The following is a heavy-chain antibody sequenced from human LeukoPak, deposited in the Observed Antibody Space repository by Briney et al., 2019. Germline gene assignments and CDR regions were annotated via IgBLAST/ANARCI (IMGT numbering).Heavy chain of an antibody. CDR2: ISGSGDST. V-gene: IGHV3-23*01. J-gene: IGHJ4*02. CDR3: AKDLDDRN. D-gene: IGHD3-16*01. Sequence: GGSLRLSCAASGFTFSSYAMSWVRQAPGKGLEWVSGISGSGDSTYSADSVKGRFTISRDNSKKTLYLQMNSLRAEDTAVYYCAKDLDDRNWGQGTLVTVSS. CDR1: GFTFSSYA.